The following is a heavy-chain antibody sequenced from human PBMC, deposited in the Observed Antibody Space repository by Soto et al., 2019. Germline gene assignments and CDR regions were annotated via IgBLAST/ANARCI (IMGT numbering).Heavy chain of an antibody. J-gene: IGHJ4*02. Sequence: GGSLRLSCAASGFTFSSYGMHWVRQAPGKGLEWVAVISYDGSNKYYADSVKGRFTISRDNSKNTLYLQMNSLRAEDTAVYYCAKDPWVRFLEWLLYFDYWGQGTLVTVSS. CDR2: ISYDGSNK. CDR1: GFTFSSYG. CDR3: AKDPWVRFLEWLLYFDY. V-gene: IGHV3-30*18. D-gene: IGHD3-3*01.